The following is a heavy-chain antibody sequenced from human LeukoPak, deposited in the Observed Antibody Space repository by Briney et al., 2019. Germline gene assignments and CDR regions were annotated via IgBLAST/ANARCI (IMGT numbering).Heavy chain of an antibody. CDR1: GYTLTSYA. D-gene: IGHD3-22*01. J-gene: IGHJ4*02. CDR3: ARAPGRRGDYERIDY. Sequence: GASVKVSCKASGYTLTSYAMHWVRQAPGQRLEWMGWINAGNGNTKYSQKFQGRVTITRDTSASTAYMELSSLRSEDTAVYYCARAPGRRGDYERIDYWGQGTLVTVSS. V-gene: IGHV1-3*01. CDR2: INAGNGNT.